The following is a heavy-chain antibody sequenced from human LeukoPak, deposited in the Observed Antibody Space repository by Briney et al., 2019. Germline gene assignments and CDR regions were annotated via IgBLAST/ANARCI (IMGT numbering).Heavy chain of an antibody. Sequence: GSLRLSCAASGFPFSSYSMNWVRQAPGEGLEWVSYISISSSTIYYADSVKGRFTISRDNAKNSLSLQMNSLRAEDTAVYYCARLHGAYPFDYWGQGTLVTVSS. J-gene: IGHJ4*02. CDR3: ARLHGAYPFDY. CDR2: ISISSSTI. D-gene: IGHD4/OR15-4a*01. CDR1: GFPFSSYS. V-gene: IGHV3-48*01.